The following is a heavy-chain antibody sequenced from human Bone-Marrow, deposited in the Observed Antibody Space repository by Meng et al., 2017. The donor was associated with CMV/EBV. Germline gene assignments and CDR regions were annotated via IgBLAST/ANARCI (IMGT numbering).Heavy chain of an antibody. D-gene: IGHD3-9*01. Sequence: SVKVSCKTSGGSFSNYPINWVRQAPGQGLEWMGRFIPMFNITGFAQRFQGRVSITADTSTSTGYMELSRLTSEDTAVYFCARGLRYFDWLSPSDYYYGIDVWGQGTPVTVPS. J-gene: IGHJ6*02. CDR3: ARGLRYFDWLSPSDYYYGIDV. CDR2: FIPMFNIT. V-gene: IGHV1-69*02. CDR1: GGSFSNYP.